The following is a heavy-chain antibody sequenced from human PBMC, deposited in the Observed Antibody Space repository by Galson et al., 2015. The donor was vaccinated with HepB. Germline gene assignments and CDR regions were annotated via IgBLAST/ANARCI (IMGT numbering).Heavy chain of an antibody. Sequence: SLRLSCAASTFIFSTYSMNWVRQAPGEGLEWVSYISSSGSSMYYADSVQGRFTISRDNAKSSLYLQMNSLRAEDTAVYYCARDVVTLFGVVIWGQGTLVTVSS. CDR1: TFIFSTYS. CDR3: ARDVVTLFGVVI. J-gene: IGHJ4*02. V-gene: IGHV3-48*04. CDR2: ISSSGSSM. D-gene: IGHD3-3*01.